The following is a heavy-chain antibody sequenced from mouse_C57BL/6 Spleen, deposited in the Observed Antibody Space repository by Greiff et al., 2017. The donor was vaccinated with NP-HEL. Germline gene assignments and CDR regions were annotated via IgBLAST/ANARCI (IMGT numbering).Heavy chain of an antibody. Sequence: EVKLVESEGGLVQPGSSMKLSCTASGFTFSDYYMAWVRQVPEKGLEWVANINYDGSSTYYLDSLKSRFIISRDNAKNILYLQMSSLKSEDTATYYCSSGSNYDYAMDYWGQGTSVTVSS. CDR2: INYDGSST. CDR1: GFTFSDYY. D-gene: IGHD2-5*01. CDR3: SSGSNYDYAMDY. J-gene: IGHJ4*01. V-gene: IGHV5-16*01.